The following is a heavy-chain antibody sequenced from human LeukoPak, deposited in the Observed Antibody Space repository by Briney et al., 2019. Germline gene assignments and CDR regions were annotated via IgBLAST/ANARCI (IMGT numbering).Heavy chain of an antibody. D-gene: IGHD3-3*01. J-gene: IGHJ4*02. Sequence: ASVKVSCKASGYTFTSYDINWVRQATGQGPEWMGWMNPNSGNTGYAQKFQGRVTMTRNTSISTAYMELSSLRSEDTAVYYCARGNYDFWSGYSPFDYWGQGTLVTVSS. CDR3: ARGNYDFWSGYSPFDY. V-gene: IGHV1-8*01. CDR1: GYTFTSYD. CDR2: MNPNSGNT.